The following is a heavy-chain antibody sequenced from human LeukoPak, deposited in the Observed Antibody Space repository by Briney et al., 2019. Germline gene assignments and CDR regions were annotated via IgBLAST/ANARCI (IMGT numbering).Heavy chain of an antibody. CDR2: INTDGSNT. CDR3: ARGGGMRSWYDFDY. Sequence: PGGSLRLSCAASGFTFINYWMHWVRQAPGKGLVWVSHINTDGSNTRYADSVKGRFTISRDNAKNTLYLQMNNLRAEDTAVYYCARGGGMRSWYDFDYWGQGILVTVSS. D-gene: IGHD6-13*01. CDR1: GFTFINYW. V-gene: IGHV3-74*01. J-gene: IGHJ4*02.